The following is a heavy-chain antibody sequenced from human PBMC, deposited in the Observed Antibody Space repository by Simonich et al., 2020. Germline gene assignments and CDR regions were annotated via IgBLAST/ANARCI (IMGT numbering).Heavy chain of an antibody. V-gene: IGHV4-39*01. J-gene: IGHJ3*02. CDR2: IYYSGST. D-gene: IGHD6-13*01. CDR1: GGSISSSSYY. Sequence: QLQLQESGPGLVKPSETLSLTCTVSGGSISSSSYYWGWIRTPPGEGLEGIGSIYYSGSTYYNPSLKSRVTISVDTSKNQFSLKLSFVTAADTAVYYCARHAGFAFDIWGQGTMVTVSS. CDR3: ARHAGFAFDI.